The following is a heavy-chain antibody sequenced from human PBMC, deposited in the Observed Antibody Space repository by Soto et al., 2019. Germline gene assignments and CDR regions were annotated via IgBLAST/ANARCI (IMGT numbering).Heavy chain of an antibody. V-gene: IGHV3-23*01. CDR3: ARDLGGPDY. CDR1: GFTFSSYA. Sequence: GGSLRLSCAASGFTFSSYAMSWVRQAPGKGLEWVSAISGSGGSTYYADSVKGRFTISRDNARNTLFLQMNGLRAEDTAVYYCARDLGGPDYWGRGTLVTVSS. CDR2: ISGSGGST. J-gene: IGHJ4*02. D-gene: IGHD3-16*01.